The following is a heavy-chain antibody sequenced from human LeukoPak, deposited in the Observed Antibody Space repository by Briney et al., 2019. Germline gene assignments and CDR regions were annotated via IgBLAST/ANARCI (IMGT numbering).Heavy chain of an antibody. CDR1: GGSISGSGYY. CDR3: ATGPPLGPGF. CDR2: IYYSGTT. D-gene: IGHD7-27*01. J-gene: IGHJ4*02. Sequence: SETLSLTCTVSGGSISGSGYYWAWIRQPPEKGLEWIGSIYYSGTTYFNPSLKSRITISIDTTKNQLSLKLTSVTAADPAVYYCATGPPLGPGFWGPGTPVTVSS. V-gene: IGHV4-39*01.